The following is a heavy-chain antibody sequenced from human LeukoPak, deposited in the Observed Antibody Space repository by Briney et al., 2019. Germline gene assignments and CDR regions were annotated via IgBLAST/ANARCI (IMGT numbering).Heavy chain of an antibody. V-gene: IGHV1-2*02. D-gene: IGHD6-19*01. Sequence: GASVKVSFKASGYTFTGYYMHWVRQAPGQGLEWMGWINPNSGGTNYAQKFQGRVTMTRDTSISTAYMELSRLRSDDTAVYYCAIIAVADPRSSYFDYWGQGTLDTSPQ. CDR2: INPNSGGT. CDR1: GYTFTGYY. CDR3: AIIAVADPRSSYFDY. J-gene: IGHJ4*02.